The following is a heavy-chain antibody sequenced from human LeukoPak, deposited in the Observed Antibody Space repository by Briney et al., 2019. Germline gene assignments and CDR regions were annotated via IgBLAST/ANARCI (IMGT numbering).Heavy chain of an antibody. CDR1: SESFSGYF. CDR2: INYSGST. CDR3: ARDIRN. J-gene: IGHJ4*02. Sequence: PSETLSLTCAIYSESFSGYFWSWIRQPPGKGLEWIGEINYSGSTNYNPSLKSRVTISVDTSKNQFSLKLSSVTAADTAVYYCARDIRNWGQGTLVTVSS. V-gene: IGHV4-34*01.